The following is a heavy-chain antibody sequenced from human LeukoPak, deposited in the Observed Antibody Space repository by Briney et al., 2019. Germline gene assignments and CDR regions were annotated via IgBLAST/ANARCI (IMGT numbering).Heavy chain of an antibody. Sequence: PGGSLRLSCAPSGFSVGDKYMAWVRQAPGKGLEWVSVIYSGTTTYYADSVKGRFTISRDTPANTLYLQMNALRPDDTAVYYCARVGHCSSSNCPRGGAFDVWGQGTLVTVSS. CDR2: IYSGTTT. D-gene: IGHD2-2*01. J-gene: IGHJ3*01. V-gene: IGHV3-53*01. CDR1: GFSVGDKY. CDR3: ARVGHCSSSNCPRGGAFDV.